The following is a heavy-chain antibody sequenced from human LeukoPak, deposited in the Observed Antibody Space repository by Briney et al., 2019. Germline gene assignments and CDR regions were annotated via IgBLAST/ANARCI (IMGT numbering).Heavy chain of an antibody. CDR2: IYYSGST. D-gene: IGHD6-19*01. CDR3: ASLGYSSGWYNWFDP. J-gene: IGHJ5*02. Sequence: SETLSLTCTVSGGSISSGGYYWSWIRQHPGKGLEWIGYIYYSGSTYYNPSLKSRVTISVDTSKNQFSLKLSSVTAADTAVYYCASLGYSSGWYNWFDPWGQGTLVTVSS. CDR1: GGSISSGGYY. V-gene: IGHV4-31*03.